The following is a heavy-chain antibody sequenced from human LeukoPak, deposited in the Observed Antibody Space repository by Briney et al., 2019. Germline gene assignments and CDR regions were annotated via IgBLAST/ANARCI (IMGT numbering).Heavy chain of an antibody. CDR3: ARLRSYYYDSSGYYSAFDI. CDR2: IYHSGST. D-gene: IGHD3-22*01. Sequence: SQTLSLTCAVSGGSISSGGYSWSWIRQPPGKGLEWIVCIYHSGSTYYNPSLKSRVTISVDRSKNQFSLKLSSVTAADTAVYYCARLRSYYYDSSGYYSAFDIWGQGTMVTVSS. V-gene: IGHV4-30-2*01. CDR1: GGSISSGGYS. J-gene: IGHJ3*02.